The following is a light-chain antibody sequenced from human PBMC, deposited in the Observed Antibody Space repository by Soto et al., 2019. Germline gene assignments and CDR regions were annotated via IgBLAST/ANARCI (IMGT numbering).Light chain of an antibody. J-gene: IGLJ1*01. CDR2: RSN. V-gene: IGLV1-47*01. Sequence: QSVLTQPPSASGTPGQRVTISCSGSSSNIASNYVYWYQQLPGSAPKLLIYRSNQRPSGVPDRFSGSKSGTSASLAISGLRSDDEADDYCAAWDDSLGGLYVFGTGTKLTVL. CDR3: AAWDDSLGGLYV. CDR1: SSNIASNY.